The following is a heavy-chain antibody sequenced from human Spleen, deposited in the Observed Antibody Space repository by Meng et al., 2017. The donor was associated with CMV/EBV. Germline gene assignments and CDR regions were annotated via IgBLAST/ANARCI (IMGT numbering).Heavy chain of an antibody. CDR3: ARTPMTTVTTRGGDWFDP. J-gene: IGHJ5*02. Sequence: ASVKVSCKASGYTFTSYGISWVRQAPGQGLEWMGRISAYNGNTNYAQKLQGRVTMTTDTSTSTAYMELRSLRSDDTAVYYCARTPMTTVTTRGGDWFDPWGQGTLVTVSS. CDR2: ISAYNGNT. D-gene: IGHD4-11*01. CDR1: GYTFTSYG. V-gene: IGHV1-18*01.